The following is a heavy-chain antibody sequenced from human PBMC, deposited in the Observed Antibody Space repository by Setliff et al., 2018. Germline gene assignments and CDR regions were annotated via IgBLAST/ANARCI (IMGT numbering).Heavy chain of an antibody. Sequence: PSETLSLTCIVSGGSINSYYWNWTRQPPGKGLEWIGYIYYSGNSNYDTNYNPSLKSRVTISVDTSKNQFSLKLSSVTAADTAVYYCARDRSSIAVAGGGVDYWGQGTLVTVSS. CDR3: ARDRSSIAVAGGGVDY. V-gene: IGHV4-59*01. D-gene: IGHD6-19*01. J-gene: IGHJ4*02. CDR1: GGSINSYY. CDR2: IYYSGNSNYDT.